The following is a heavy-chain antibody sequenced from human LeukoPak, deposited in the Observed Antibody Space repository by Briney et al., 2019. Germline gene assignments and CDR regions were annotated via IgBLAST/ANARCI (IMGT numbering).Heavy chain of an antibody. Sequence: GESLKISCKGSGYSFTNYCIGWVPQMPGKGLEWMGIIYPDDSNTKYSPSFQGLVTISADKSISTAYLQWSSLKASDTAMYYCARQSITIFGVPRGWFDPWGQGTLVTVSS. CDR1: GYSFTNYC. D-gene: IGHD3-3*01. J-gene: IGHJ5*02. CDR3: ARQSITIFGVPRGWFDP. V-gene: IGHV5-51*01. CDR2: IYPDDSNT.